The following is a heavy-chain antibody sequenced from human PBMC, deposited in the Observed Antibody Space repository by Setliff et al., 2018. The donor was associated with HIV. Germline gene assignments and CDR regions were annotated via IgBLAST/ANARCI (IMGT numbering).Heavy chain of an antibody. CDR1: GGSFSGHY. CDR2: INDFRST. Sequence: PSETLSLTCAVYGGSFSGHYWSWIRQPPGKGLEWIGEINDFRSTKYNPSLKSRVTISVDTSKNQFSLKLSSVTAADTAVYYCATTTIFEVPRYYYYYMDVWGKGTTVTVSS. J-gene: IGHJ6*03. D-gene: IGHD3-3*01. CDR3: ATTTIFEVPRYYYYYMDV. V-gene: IGHV4-34*01.